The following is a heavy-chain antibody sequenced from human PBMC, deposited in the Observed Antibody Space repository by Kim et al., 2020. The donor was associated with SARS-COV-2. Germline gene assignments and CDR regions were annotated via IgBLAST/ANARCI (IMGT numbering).Heavy chain of an antibody. CDR3: ARRRDGSNRGYFDY. D-gene: IGHD3-16*01. J-gene: IGHJ4*02. V-gene: IGHV1-2*02. Sequence: AQKFQGRVTMTRDKSISTAYMELSRLRSDDTAVYYCARRRDGSNRGYFDYWGQGTLVTVSS.